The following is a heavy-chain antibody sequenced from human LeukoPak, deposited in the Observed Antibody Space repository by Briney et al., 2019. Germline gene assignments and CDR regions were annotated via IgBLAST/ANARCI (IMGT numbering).Heavy chain of an antibody. CDR2: ISGSGGST. CDR1: GFTFSSYA. V-gene: IGHV3-23*01. D-gene: IGHD3-10*01. J-gene: IGHJ6*04. Sequence: GGSLRLSCAASGFTFSSYAMSWVRQAPGKGLEWVSAISGSGGSTYYADSVKGRFTISRDNSKNTLYLQMNSLRAEGTAVYYCAKDLLWFGSMDVWGKGTTVTVSS. CDR3: AKDLLWFGSMDV.